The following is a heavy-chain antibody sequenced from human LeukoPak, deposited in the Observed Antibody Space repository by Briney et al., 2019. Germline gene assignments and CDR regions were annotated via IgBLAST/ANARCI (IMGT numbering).Heavy chain of an antibody. CDR2: INSDGSST. CDR3: ARVWSGSPPDY. J-gene: IGHJ4*02. D-gene: IGHD2-21*01. CDR1: GFTFSSYW. V-gene: IGHV3-74*01. Sequence: PGGSLRLSCAASGFTFSSYWMHWVRQAPGKGLVWVSLINSDGSSTTYADSVKGRFTISRDNAKNTLYLQMNSLRAEDTAVYYCARVWSGSPPDYWGQGTLVTVSS.